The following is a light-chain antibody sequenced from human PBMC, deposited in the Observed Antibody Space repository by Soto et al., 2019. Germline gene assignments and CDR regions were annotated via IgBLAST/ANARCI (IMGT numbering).Light chain of an antibody. CDR3: QQRSNWPPIT. CDR2: DAS. J-gene: IGKJ5*01. V-gene: IGKV3-11*01. Sequence: IVLTQSPATLSLSPGGRAPLSCRASQSVSSSYLACYQQAPGQAPRLLIYDASNSATGIPARLSGSESGTDITLTISSLEPEDFAGYYCQQRSNWPPITFGQRTRLGIK. CDR1: QSVSSSY.